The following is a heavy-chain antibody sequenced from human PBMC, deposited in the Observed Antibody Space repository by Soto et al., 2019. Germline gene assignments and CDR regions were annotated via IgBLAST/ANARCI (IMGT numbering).Heavy chain of an antibody. V-gene: IGHV4-34*01. Sequence: QVQLQEWGAGLLKPSETLSLTCDIYDASFSGYYWSWIRQPPGKGLEWIGEINHSGGTNSNASLKSRVTLSLGTSKNQFSLTLTYVTAADTAVYFCARGSFETSPFDYWDQGTLVTVSS. J-gene: IGHJ4*02. CDR3: ARGSFETSPFDY. CDR1: DASFSGYY. CDR2: INHSGGT.